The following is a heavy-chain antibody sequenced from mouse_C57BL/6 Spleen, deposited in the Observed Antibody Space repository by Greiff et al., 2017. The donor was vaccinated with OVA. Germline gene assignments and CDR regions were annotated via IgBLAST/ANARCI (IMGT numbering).Heavy chain of an antibody. Sequence: ESGPGILQSSQTLSLTCSFSGFSLSTSGMGVSWIRQPSGKGLEWLAHIYWDDDKRYNPSLKRRLTISKDTSRNQVFLKITSVDTADTATYYCARVYYSNRDYYAMDYWGQGTSVTVSS. CDR2: IYWDDDK. V-gene: IGHV8-12*01. D-gene: IGHD2-5*01. CDR1: GFSLSTSGMG. CDR3: ARVYYSNRDYYAMDY. J-gene: IGHJ4*01.